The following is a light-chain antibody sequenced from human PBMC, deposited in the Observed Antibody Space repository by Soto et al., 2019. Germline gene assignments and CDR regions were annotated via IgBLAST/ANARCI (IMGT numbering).Light chain of an antibody. Sequence: DIQMTQSPSSLSASVGDRVTITCRASQDINNYLAWYQQKPGKVPKLLIYAASTLQSGVPSRFSGSGSGTDFTLTISSLQPGDVATYYCQKYNTGPETFGPGTRVDIK. J-gene: IGKJ3*01. CDR3: QKYNTGPET. CDR1: QDINNY. V-gene: IGKV1-27*01. CDR2: AAS.